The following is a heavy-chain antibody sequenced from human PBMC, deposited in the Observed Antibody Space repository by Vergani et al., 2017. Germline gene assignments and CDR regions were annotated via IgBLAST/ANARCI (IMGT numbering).Heavy chain of an antibody. CDR3: ARGGGSMVRGVITS. CDR2: IYSGGST. J-gene: IGHJ4*02. CDR1: GFTVSSNN. V-gene: IGHV3-66*02. D-gene: IGHD3-10*01. Sequence: EVQLVESGGGLVKPGGSLRLSCAASGFTVSSNNMSWVRQAPGKGLEWVSVIYSGGSTYYADPVKGRFTISRDNSKNTLYLQMNSLRAEDTAVNYCARGGGSMVRGVITSWGQGTLVTVSS.